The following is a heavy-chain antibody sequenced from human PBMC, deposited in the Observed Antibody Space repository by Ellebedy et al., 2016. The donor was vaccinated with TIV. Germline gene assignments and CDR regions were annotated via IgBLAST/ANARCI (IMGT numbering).Heavy chain of an antibody. CDR3: APDPEFLGD. CDR1: GFTFSSYS. V-gene: IGHV3-21*01. J-gene: IGHJ4*02. D-gene: IGHD3-3*01. CDR2: ISSSSSYI. Sequence: GGSLRLSXAASGFTFSSYSMNWVRQAPGKGLEWVSSISSSSSYIYYAGSVKGRFTISRDNAKNSLYLQMNSLRAEDTAVYYCAPDPEFLGDWGQGTLVTVSS.